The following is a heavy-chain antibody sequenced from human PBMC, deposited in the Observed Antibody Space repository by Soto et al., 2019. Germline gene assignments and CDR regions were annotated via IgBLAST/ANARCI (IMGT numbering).Heavy chain of an antibody. J-gene: IGHJ4*02. CDR1: GFTFSSYW. V-gene: IGHV3-7*04. D-gene: IGHD6-19*01. CDR3: ARGLGGYSSVKRHYFDY. Sequence: EVQLVESGGGLVQPGGSLRLSCAASGFTFSSYWMSWVRQAPGKGLEWVANIKQDGSEKYYVDSVKGRFTISRDNAKDSLDLEMTSRSAEDKAVYYCARGLGGYSSVKRHYFDYWGQGTLVTVSS. CDR2: IKQDGSEK.